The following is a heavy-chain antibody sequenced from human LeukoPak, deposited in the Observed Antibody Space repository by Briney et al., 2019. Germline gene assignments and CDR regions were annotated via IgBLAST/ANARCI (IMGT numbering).Heavy chain of an antibody. V-gene: IGHV4-30-4*01. J-gene: IGHJ4*02. CDR1: GGSISSGDYH. Sequence: PSETLSLTCTVSGGSISSGDYHWSWIRQPPGKGLKWIGYIYYSGSTYYNPSPKSRVTISVDTSKNQFSLKLSSVTAADTAVYYCARTTVITPPDYWGQGTLVTVSS. CDR2: IYYSGST. D-gene: IGHD4-23*01. CDR3: ARTTVITPPDY.